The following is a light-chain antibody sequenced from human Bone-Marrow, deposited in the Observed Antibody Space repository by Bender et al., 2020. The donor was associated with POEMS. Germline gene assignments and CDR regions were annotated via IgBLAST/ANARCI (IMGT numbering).Light chain of an antibody. J-gene: IGLJ3*02. CDR1: SSNNGNHC. V-gene: IGLV1-36*01. CDR2: YDD. Sequence: QSVVTQPPSLSGAPRQSVTISCSASSSNNGNHCVNWYQQLPGEAPKLLIYYDDLLTPGVSDRFSAYKSGTSASLAISELQSEDEALYYCSAWDDSLSGWVFGGGTKLTVL. CDR3: SAWDDSLSGWV.